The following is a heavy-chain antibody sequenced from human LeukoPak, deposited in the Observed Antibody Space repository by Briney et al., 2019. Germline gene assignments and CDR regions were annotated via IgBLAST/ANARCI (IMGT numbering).Heavy chain of an antibody. J-gene: IGHJ6*03. CDR3: VRVRVYYYMDV. Sequence: GRSLRLSCAASGLTFSSYWMHWVRQAPGEGLVWVSRINADGSSTSYADSVKGRFTISRDNANNTLYLQMNSLRAEDTAVYYCVRVRVYYYMDVWGKGTTVTVSS. CDR1: GLTFSSYW. CDR2: INADGSST. V-gene: IGHV3-74*01.